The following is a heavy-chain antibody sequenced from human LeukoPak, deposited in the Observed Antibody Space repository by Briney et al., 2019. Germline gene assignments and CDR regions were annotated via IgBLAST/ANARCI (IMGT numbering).Heavy chain of an antibody. D-gene: IGHD4-17*01. V-gene: IGHV3-33*06. CDR3: AKDAADYGDYYFDY. J-gene: IGHJ4*02. CDR2: IWYDGSNK. CDR1: GFTFSSYG. Sequence: PGRSLRLSCAASGFTFSSYGMHWVRQAPGKGLEWEAVIWYDGSNKYYADSVKGRFTISRDNSKNTLYLQMNSLRAEDTAVYYCAKDAADYGDYYFDYWGQGTLVTVSS.